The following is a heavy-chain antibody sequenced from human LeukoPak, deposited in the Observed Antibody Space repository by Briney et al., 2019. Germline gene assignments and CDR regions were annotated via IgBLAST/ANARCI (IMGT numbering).Heavy chain of an antibody. Sequence: GGSLRLSCAASGLIFSNYWMTWVRQAPGKGLEWVANIKEDGSETYYVDSVKGRFTISRDNAKNSVFLQMNSLRVEDTAIYYCARALGAWGQGTLVTVSS. CDR1: GLIFSNYW. CDR2: IKEDGSET. D-gene: IGHD4/OR15-4a*01. CDR3: ARALGA. V-gene: IGHV3-7*03. J-gene: IGHJ4*02.